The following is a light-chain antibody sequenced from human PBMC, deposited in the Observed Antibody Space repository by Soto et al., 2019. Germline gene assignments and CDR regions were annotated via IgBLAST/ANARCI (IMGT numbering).Light chain of an antibody. J-gene: IGLJ2*01. CDR2: EVT. Sequence: QSALTQPAYVSGSPGQSIAISCTGTSSDVGGYNYVSWYQHHPGKAPKRMIYEVTNRPSGVSNRFSGSKSGNTASLTISGLQAEDEADYYCSSYTLGGVVFGGGTKLTVL. V-gene: IGLV2-14*01. CDR1: SSDVGGYNY. CDR3: SSYTLGGVV.